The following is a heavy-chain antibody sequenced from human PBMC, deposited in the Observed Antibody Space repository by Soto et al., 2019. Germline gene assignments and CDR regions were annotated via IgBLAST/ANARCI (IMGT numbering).Heavy chain of an antibody. J-gene: IGHJ4*02. Sequence: EVQLVESGGGLVKPGGSLRLSCAASGFTFSSYTMNWVRQAPGKGLAWVSSISSGSSYIYYADSVKGRFTISRDNAKNSLYLQMNSLKAEDTAVYYCARYSYWQDYWGQGTLVNV. CDR2: ISSGSSYI. D-gene: IGHD5-18*01. CDR1: GFTFSSYT. V-gene: IGHV3-21*01. CDR3: ARYSYWQDY.